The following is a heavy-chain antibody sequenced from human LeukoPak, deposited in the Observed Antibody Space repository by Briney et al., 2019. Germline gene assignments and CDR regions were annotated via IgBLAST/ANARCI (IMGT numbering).Heavy chain of an antibody. Sequence: GGSLRLSCTASDFNFNTYTIDWVRQAPGKGLEWVSSISSRSSYIYYADALRDRFSTSRDNAKNSVYPQMDGLRVEDPAVYYCAKIDDYYKHFDSWGQGTLVTVSS. CDR2: ISSRSSYI. V-gene: IGHV3-21*01. CDR1: DFNFNTYT. J-gene: IGHJ4*02. CDR3: AKIDDYYKHFDS. D-gene: IGHD2-21*02.